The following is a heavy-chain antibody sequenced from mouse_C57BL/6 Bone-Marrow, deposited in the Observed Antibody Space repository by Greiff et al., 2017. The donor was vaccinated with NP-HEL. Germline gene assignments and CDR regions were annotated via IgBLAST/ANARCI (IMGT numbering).Heavy chain of an antibody. CDR2: IYPGSGST. Sequence: QVQLKQPGAELVKPGASVKMSCKASGYTFTSYWITWVKQRPGQGLEWIGDIYPGSGSTNYNEKFKSKATLTVDTSSSTAYMQLSSLTSEDSAVYYCARLPYYYGSSYGFAYWGQGTLVTVSA. J-gene: IGHJ3*01. D-gene: IGHD1-1*01. CDR1: GYTFTSYW. CDR3: ARLPYYYGSSYGFAY. V-gene: IGHV1-55*01.